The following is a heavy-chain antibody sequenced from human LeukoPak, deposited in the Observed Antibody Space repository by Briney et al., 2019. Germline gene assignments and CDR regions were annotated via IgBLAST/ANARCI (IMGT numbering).Heavy chain of an antibody. CDR3: TTGTGQALYYYYMDV. D-gene: IGHD1-14*01. Sequence: GGSLRLSCAASGFTFSNAWMSWVRQAPGRGLEWVGRIKSRTDGGTTDYAAPVKGRFTISRDDSKNTLYLQMNSLKTEDTAVYCCTTGTGQALYYYYMDVWGKGTTVTVSS. CDR2: IKSRTDGGTT. CDR1: GFTFSNAW. V-gene: IGHV3-15*01. J-gene: IGHJ6*03.